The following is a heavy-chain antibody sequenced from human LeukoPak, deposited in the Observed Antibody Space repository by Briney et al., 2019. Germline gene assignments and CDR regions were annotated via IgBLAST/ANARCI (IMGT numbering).Heavy chain of an antibody. CDR3: ARAPRYSYGYRVPNGMDV. J-gene: IGHJ6*02. Sequence: SETLSLTCAVYGGSFSGYYWSWIRQPPGKGLEWIGEINHSGSTNYNPSLKSRVTISVDTSKNQFSLKLSSVTAADTAVYHCARAPRYSYGYRVPNGMDVWGQGTTVTVSS. D-gene: IGHD5-18*01. CDR1: GGSFSGYY. CDR2: INHSGST. V-gene: IGHV4-34*01.